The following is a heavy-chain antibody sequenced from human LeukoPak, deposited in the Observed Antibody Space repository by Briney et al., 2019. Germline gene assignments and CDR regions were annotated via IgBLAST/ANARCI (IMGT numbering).Heavy chain of an antibody. CDR3: VRQRSQSYYNTLYYFDY. CDR1: GDSISSGDYY. J-gene: IGHJ4*02. Sequence: PSETLSLTCTVSGDSISSGDYYWSWIRQPPGMGLEWIGYIYNSGGTYYSRSLKTRVTISLETSKNQFSLKLTSVTAADTAVYYCVRQRSQSYYNTLYYFDYWGQGTLVTVSS. V-gene: IGHV4-30-4*01. CDR2: IYNSGGT. D-gene: IGHD3-10*01.